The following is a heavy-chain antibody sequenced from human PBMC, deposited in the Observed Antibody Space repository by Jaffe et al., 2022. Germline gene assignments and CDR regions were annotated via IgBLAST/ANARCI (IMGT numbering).Heavy chain of an antibody. CDR2: ISGSGGST. CDR3: AKDVLSWVVIPGIAAPFDP. Sequence: EVQLLESGGGLVQPGGSLRLSCAASGFTFSSYAMSWVRQAPGKGLEWVSAISGSGGSTYYADSVKGRFTISRDNSKNTLYLQMNSLRAEDTAVYYCAKDVLSWVVIPGIAAPFDPWGQGTLVTVSS. CDR1: GFTFSSYA. V-gene: IGHV3-23*01. J-gene: IGHJ5*02. D-gene: IGHD6-13*01.